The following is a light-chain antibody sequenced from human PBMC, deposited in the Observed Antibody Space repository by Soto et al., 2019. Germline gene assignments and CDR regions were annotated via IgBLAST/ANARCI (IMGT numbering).Light chain of an antibody. Sequence: EIVLTQSPGTLSLSPGERATLSCRASQSVSSSFLAWYQQKPGQAPRLLIYGASSRATGIPDRFSGSGSGTVFTLTISRLEPEDVAVYYCQQYGSSPLTFGGGTKLEIK. CDR3: QQYGSSPLT. V-gene: IGKV3-20*01. CDR2: GAS. J-gene: IGKJ4*01. CDR1: QSVSSSF.